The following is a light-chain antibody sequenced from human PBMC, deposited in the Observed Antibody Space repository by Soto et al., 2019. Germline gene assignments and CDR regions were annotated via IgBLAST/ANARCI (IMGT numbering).Light chain of an antibody. CDR2: KAS. CDR1: QTISSW. V-gene: IGKV1-5*03. Sequence: IQMTQSPSTLSGSLGDRVTITCRASQTISSWLAWYQQRPGKAPKLLIYKASTLKSGVPSRFSGSGSGTEFTLTISSLKTDDFATYYGQHYNSYSEAFGQGTKVDIK. CDR3: QHYNSYSEA. J-gene: IGKJ1*01.